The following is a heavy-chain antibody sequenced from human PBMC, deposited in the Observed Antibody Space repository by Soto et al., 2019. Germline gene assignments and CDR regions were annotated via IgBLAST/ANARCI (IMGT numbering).Heavy chain of an antibody. V-gene: IGHV4-30-2*01. D-gene: IGHD6-19*01. J-gene: IGHJ6*02. CDR2: MYHTGTT. Sequence: TSETIPLTCTVAGGSIKSRRYSRTWIRQPPGKGLEWIGHMYHTGTTYYNPSLKSRVTMSVDTSKNQFSLKLSSVTAADTAVYYCARAGYSSGWSHGMDVWGQGTTVPVYS. CDR3: ARAGYSSGWSHGMDV. CDR1: GGSIKSRRYS.